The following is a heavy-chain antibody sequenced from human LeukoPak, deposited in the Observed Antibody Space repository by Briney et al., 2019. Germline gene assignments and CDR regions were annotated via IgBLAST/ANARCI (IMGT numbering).Heavy chain of an antibody. CDR1: GCSISCGGYY. V-gene: IGHV4-31*03. CDR3: ARGSPWFGYLDY. J-gene: IGHJ4*02. Sequence: PSETLSLTCTVYGCSISCGGYYWSWIPQHPGKCLEWIGYIYYSGSTYYNPSLKSRVTISVDTSKNQFSLKLSSVTAADTAVYYCARGSPWFGYLDYWGQGTLVTVSS. CDR2: IYYSGST. D-gene: IGHD3-10*01.